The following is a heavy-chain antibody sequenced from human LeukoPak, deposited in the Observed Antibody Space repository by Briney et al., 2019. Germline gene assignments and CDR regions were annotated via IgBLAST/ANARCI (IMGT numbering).Heavy chain of an antibody. CDR3: ARRLVVAHGGWFDP. D-gene: IGHD3-22*01. CDR2: IYTSGST. V-gene: IGHV4-4*07. Sequence: SETLSLTCTVSGGSINSYYWGWIRQPAGKGLEWIGRIYTSGSTNYNPSLKSRVTISVDTSKNQFSLKLSSVTAADTAVYYCARRLVVAHGGWFDPWGQGTLVTVSS. J-gene: IGHJ5*02. CDR1: GGSINSYY.